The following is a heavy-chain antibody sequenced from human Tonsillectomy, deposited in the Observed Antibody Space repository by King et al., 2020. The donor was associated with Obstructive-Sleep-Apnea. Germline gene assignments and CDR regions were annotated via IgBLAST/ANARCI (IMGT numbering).Heavy chain of an antibody. CDR3: AIGSYYILTGYYTYNWFDP. Sequence: VQLVESGGGLVKPGGSLRLSCAASVFTFSSYRMNWVRQAPGKGLEWVASISSSSSYIYYADSGKGRFPISRDNAKHSLYLQMNSLRAEDTAVYYCAIGSYYILTGYYTYNWFDPWGQGTLVTVSS. D-gene: IGHD3-9*01. V-gene: IGHV3-21*01. CDR2: ISSSSSYI. CDR1: VFTFSSYR. J-gene: IGHJ5*02.